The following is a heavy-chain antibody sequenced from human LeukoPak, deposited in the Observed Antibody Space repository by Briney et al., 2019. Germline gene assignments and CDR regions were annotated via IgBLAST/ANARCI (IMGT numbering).Heavy chain of an antibody. V-gene: IGHV3-30-3*01. D-gene: IGHD4-17*01. CDR2: ISYDGSNK. J-gene: IGHJ4*02. CDR3: ARETGSAVGSTDLDY. Sequence: QSGGSLRLSCAASGFTFSSYAMHWVRQAPGKGLEWVAVISYDGSNKYFADSVKGRFTISRDTSKNTLYLQMNSLRAEDTAVYYCARETGSAVGSTDLDYWGQGTLVTVSS. CDR1: GFTFSSYA.